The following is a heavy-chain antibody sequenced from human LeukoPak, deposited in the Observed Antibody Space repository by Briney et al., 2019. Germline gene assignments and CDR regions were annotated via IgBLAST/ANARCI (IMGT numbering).Heavy chain of an antibody. J-gene: IGHJ4*02. CDR2: IHYSGST. Sequence: SETLSLTCTVSGGSISGYYWSWIRQPPGKGLEWMGYIHYSGSTNYNPSLKSRVTISVDTSKNQFSLKLSSVTAADTAVYYCARGGMATIWDYWGQGTLVTVSS. CDR3: ARGGMATIWDY. D-gene: IGHD5-24*01. V-gene: IGHV4-59*01. CDR1: GGSISGYY.